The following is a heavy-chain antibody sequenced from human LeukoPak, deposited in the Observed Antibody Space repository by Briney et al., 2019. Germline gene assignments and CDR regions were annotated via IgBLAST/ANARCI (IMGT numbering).Heavy chain of an antibody. V-gene: IGHV1-46*01. CDR2: INPSDGNT. J-gene: IGHJ4*02. D-gene: IGHD3-16*02. CDR3: ARDLRITFGGVIGAVGFDY. Sequence: GASVKVSCKASGYTFTTFYMHWVRQAPGQGLEWMGVINPSDGNTYYAQKFQGRVTMTRDMSTRTVYMELSSLGSEDTAIYYCARDLRITFGGVIGAVGFDYWGQGTLVTVSS. CDR1: GYTFTTFY.